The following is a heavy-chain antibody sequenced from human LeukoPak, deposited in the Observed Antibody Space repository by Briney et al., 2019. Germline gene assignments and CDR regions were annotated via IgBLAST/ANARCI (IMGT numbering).Heavy chain of an antibody. D-gene: IGHD3-22*01. CDR1: GGPISSSSYY. CDR2: IYYSGST. J-gene: IGHJ4*02. V-gene: IGHV4-39*07. CDR3: ARPVDYYYDSSGYYYGYYFDY. Sequence: PSETLSLTCTVSGGPISSSSYYWGWIRQPPGKGLEWIGSIYYSGSTYYNPSLKSRVTISVDTSKNQFSLKLSSVTAADTAVYYCARPVDYYYDSSGYYYGYYFDYWGQGTLVTVSS.